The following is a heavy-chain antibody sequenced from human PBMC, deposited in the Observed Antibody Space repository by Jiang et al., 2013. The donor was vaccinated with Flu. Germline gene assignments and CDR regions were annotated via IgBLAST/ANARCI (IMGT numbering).Heavy chain of an antibody. CDR1: DYSISSDDY. CDR3: ARQRSGTHFFDF. CDR2: TYHSGRD. J-gene: IGHJ4*02. Sequence: PGLVKPSETLSLTCSVSDYSISSDDYWAWIRQPPGKGLEWIGSTYHSGRDYYNPSLKSRVTISADTSKNQFSLKLTSVTAADTALYFCARQRSGTHFFDFWGQGTLVTVSS. V-gene: IGHV4-38-2*01. D-gene: IGHD3-10*01.